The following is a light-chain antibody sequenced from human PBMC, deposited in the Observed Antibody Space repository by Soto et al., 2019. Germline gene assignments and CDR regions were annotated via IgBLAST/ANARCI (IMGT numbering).Light chain of an antibody. V-gene: IGKV1-27*01. J-gene: IGKJ1*01. Sequence: DIQMAQSPSSLSASIGDRVTITCRASQGISEYLAWYQQRPGNAPNLLIYGASILQSGVPSRFSGSGSGTHFTLTINSLPPEAVATYYCQSDNSSPRTFGQGTTVESK. CDR1: QGISEY. CDR2: GAS. CDR3: QSDNSSPRT.